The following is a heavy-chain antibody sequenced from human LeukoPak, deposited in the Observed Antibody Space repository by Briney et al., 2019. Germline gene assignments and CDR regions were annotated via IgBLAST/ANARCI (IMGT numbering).Heavy chain of an antibody. Sequence: GGPLELPCAPPGLPFISFWRTWVRKAQGKGLEWVANIKQDGSEKYYVDSVKGRFTISRDNAKNSLYLQMNSLRAEDTAVYYCTRTFGKFDYWGQGTLVTVSS. CDR3: TRTFGKFDY. J-gene: IGHJ4*02. CDR2: IKQDGSEK. CDR1: GLPFISFW. D-gene: IGHD3-10*01. V-gene: IGHV3-7*01.